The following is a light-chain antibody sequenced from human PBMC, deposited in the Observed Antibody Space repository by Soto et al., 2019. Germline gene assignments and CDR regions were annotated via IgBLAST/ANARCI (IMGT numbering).Light chain of an antibody. CDR1: RDINNH. J-gene: IGKJ1*01. CDR2: DAS. CDR3: QQYDNPPWT. V-gene: IGKV1-33*01. Sequence: IQMTQSPFALSASVGDRVTITCRASRDINNHLTWYQQKPGKAPKLLIYDASKLETGVPSRFSGSGSGTDFTFTISSLQPEDIATYYCQQYDNPPWTFGQGTKVDIK.